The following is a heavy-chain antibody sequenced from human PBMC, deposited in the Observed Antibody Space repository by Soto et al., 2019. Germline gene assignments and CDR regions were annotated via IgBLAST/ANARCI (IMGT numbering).Heavy chain of an antibody. CDR1: GGGFSSYS. CDR2: IIPLFTTT. J-gene: IGHJ5*02. D-gene: IGHD3-10*01. Sequence: QIQLVQSGAEVKKPGSPVKVSCKASGGGFSSYSVNWVRQAPGQGLEWMGGIIPLFTTTNYAQRFQGRVTITEDNSTTTAYMEVNNLTSEDTAIYYCARSYGSGSYGYFDPWGQGTLVTVSS. V-gene: IGHV1-69*06. CDR3: ARSYGSGSYGYFDP.